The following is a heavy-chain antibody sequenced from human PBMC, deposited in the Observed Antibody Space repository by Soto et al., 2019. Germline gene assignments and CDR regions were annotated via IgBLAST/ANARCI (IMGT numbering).Heavy chain of an antibody. CDR3: AGGAPADYSDY. V-gene: IGHV4-4*07. CDR2: IYSTGST. CDR1: SGSFSTYY. J-gene: IGHJ4*02. D-gene: IGHD2-2*01. Sequence: PSETLSLTCTVSSGSFSTYYWSWIRQPAGKGLEWIGRIYSTGSTLYNTSLKSRITMSVDTSKNQFSLKLSSVTAADTAVYYCAGGAPADYSDYWGQGTLVTLSS.